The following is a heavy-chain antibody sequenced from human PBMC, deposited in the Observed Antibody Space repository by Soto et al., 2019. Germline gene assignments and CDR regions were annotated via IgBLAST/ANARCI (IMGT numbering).Heavy chain of an antibody. CDR3: AKDLIYGYNSGRPFDS. D-gene: IGHD6-19*01. Sequence: GGSLRLSCAASGFTFSSFAMSWVRQAPGKGLEWVSAIGSRGDSTYYADSVMGRFTISRDNSKNTLYLQMNSLRAEDTAVYYCAKDLIYGYNSGRPFDSWGQGTLVTVSS. CDR2: IGSRGDST. CDR1: GFTFSSFA. V-gene: IGHV3-23*01. J-gene: IGHJ4*02.